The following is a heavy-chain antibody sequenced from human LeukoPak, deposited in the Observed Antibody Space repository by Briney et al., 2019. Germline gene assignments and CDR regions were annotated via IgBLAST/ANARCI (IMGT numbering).Heavy chain of an antibody. D-gene: IGHD1-7*01. Sequence: SETLSLTCAVSGYSINNAHYWAWIRQPPGKGLEWIGNISQSAIASYNPSLKSRVTISLDTSNNHFSLDLRSVTAADTAVYFCARASVELSVVAGDYFDYWGQGTLVTVSS. J-gene: IGHJ4*02. CDR1: GYSINNAHY. V-gene: IGHV4-38-2*01. CDR2: ISQSAIA. CDR3: ARASVELSVVAGDYFDY.